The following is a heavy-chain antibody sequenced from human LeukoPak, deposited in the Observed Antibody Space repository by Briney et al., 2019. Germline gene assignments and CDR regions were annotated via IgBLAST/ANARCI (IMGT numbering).Heavy chain of an antibody. J-gene: IGHJ4*02. D-gene: IGHD3-22*01. Sequence: SETLSLTCAVYGGSFSGYYWSWIRQPPGKGLEWIGEINHSGSTNYNPSLKSRVTISVDTSKNQFSLKLSSVTAADTAVYYCARVTVLRRYYDSSGYYYFDYWGQGTLVTVSS. CDR3: ARVTVLRRYYDSSGYYYFDY. CDR2: INHSGST. V-gene: IGHV4-34*01. CDR1: GGSFSGYY.